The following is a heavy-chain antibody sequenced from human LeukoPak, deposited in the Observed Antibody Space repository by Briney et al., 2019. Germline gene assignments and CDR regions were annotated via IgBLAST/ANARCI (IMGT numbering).Heavy chain of an antibody. Sequence: SGTLSLTCGVSGGSISNTNWWTWFRQPPGKGLGWIGEVNLQGSTNYSPSLQSRLAMSVDFSENHISLKLTSVTAADTAVYYCAREGGPYRPLDYTGQGTLVTVSS. CDR2: VNLQGST. CDR1: GGSISNTNW. CDR3: AREGGPYRPLDY. V-gene: IGHV4-4*02. J-gene: IGHJ4*02.